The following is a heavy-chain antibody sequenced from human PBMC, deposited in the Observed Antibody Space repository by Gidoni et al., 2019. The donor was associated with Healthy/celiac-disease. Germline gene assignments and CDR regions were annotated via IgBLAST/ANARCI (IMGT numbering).Heavy chain of an antibody. Sequence: QVQLQQWGAGLLKPSATLSLTCYVYVCSFSGYYWSWIRQPPGKGLEWIGAINHSGSTNYNPSIKSRVTISVDTSKSQFSLKRSSVTAADTAVYCCARAGSSSWYPYYYGMDVWGQGTTVTVSS. CDR3: ARAGSSSWYPYYYGMDV. V-gene: IGHV4-34*01. CDR2: INHSGST. CDR1: VCSFSGYY. D-gene: IGHD6-13*01. J-gene: IGHJ6*02.